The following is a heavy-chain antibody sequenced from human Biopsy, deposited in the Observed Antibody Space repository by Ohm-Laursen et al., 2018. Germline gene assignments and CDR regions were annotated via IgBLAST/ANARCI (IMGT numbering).Heavy chain of an antibody. CDR1: GFSVNTRGMS. Sequence: STQTLTLTYTLSGFSVNTRGMSVTWIRQPPGKALEWLARIDWDDAKFYSASLKSRLTISKGTSGNHVVLTLSDVDPVDTGTYYCARIPIPIFSAALVYRHRRHLQGLDVWGQGTTVIVSS. D-gene: IGHD2-21*01. CDR3: ARIPIPIFSAALVYRHRRHLQGLDV. J-gene: IGHJ6*02. CDR2: IDWDDAK. V-gene: IGHV2-70*16.